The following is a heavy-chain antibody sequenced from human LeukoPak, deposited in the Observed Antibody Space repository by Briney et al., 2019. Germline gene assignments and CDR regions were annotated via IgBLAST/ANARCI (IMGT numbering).Heavy chain of an antibody. V-gene: IGHV3-74*01. CDR2: ISSDGSRV. J-gene: IGHJ5*02. CDR1: GFTFSDYW. D-gene: IGHD2-15*01. Sequence: GGSLRLSCAASGFTFSDYWMHWVRQAPGKGLVWVSRISSDGSRVTYADSVKGRFTISRDNSKNTLYLQMNSLRAEDTAVYYCARTTCSGGSCSWFDPWGQGTLVTVSS. CDR3: ARTTCSGGSCSWFDP.